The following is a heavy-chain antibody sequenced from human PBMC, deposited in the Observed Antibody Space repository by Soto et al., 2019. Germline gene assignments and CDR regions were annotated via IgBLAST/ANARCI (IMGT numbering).Heavy chain of an antibody. CDR3: ARAGGADMVAVGWFAP. CDR1: GYTFTDYY. CDR2: INPKSGVA. Sequence: QVHLVQSGAEVRKPVASVKVSCKAYGYTFTDYYMHWVRQAPGQGPAWMGWINPKSGVATYAQTFQGRVTVTRDTTINTAYMERGRLRSADTAVYDVARAGGADMVAVGWFAPWGHRTLVPASS. V-gene: IGHV1-2*02. J-gene: IGHJ5*02. D-gene: IGHD5-12*01.